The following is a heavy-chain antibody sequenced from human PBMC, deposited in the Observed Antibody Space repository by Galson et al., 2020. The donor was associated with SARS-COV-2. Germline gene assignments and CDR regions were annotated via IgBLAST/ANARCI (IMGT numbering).Heavy chain of an antibody. Sequence: SETLSLTCAVSGDSISSGYYWGWIRQPPGKGLEWIGSIYHSGSTYYNPSLKSRVTISVDTSKNQFSLKLSSVTAADTAVYYCAREVGGIVGGVKFDYWGQGTLVTVSS. CDR3: AREVGGIVGGVKFDY. CDR1: GDSISSGYY. J-gene: IGHJ4*02. V-gene: IGHV4-38-2*02. CDR2: IYHSGST. D-gene: IGHD1-26*01.